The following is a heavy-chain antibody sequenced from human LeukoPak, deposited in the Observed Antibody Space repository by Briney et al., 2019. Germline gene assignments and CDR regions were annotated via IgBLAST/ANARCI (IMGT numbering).Heavy chain of an antibody. CDR3: AKAPYYYDSSGYLYYFDY. D-gene: IGHD3-22*01. J-gene: IGHJ4*02. CDR2: ISGSGGST. V-gene: IGHV3-23*01. Sequence: GGSLRLSCAASGFTFSSDAMSWVRQAPGKGLEWVSAISGSGGSTYYADSVKGRFTISRDNSKNTLYLQMNSLRAEDTAVYYCAKAPYYYDSSGYLYYFDYWGQGTLVTVSS. CDR1: GFTFSSDA.